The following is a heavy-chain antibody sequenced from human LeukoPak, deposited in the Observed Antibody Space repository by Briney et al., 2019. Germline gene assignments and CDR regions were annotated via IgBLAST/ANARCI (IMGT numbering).Heavy chain of an antibody. Sequence: PGGSLRLSCAASGLTFSNAWMSWVRQAPGKGLEWVSVISGSGGSTYYADSVKGRFTISRDNSKNTLYLQMNSLRAEDTAVYYCAKDSTVTTWYYYYYMDVWGKGTTVTVSS. CDR2: ISGSGGST. J-gene: IGHJ6*03. CDR3: AKDSTVTTWYYYYYMDV. CDR1: GLTFSNAW. D-gene: IGHD4-17*01. V-gene: IGHV3-23*01.